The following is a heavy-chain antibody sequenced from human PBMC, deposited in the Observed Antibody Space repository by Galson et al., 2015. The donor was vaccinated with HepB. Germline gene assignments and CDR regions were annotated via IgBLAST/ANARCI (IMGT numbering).Heavy chain of an antibody. CDR1: GFTVSSNY. D-gene: IGHD3-22*01. CDR3: AREPLMARGSSGYYYLGYDAFDI. J-gene: IGHJ3*02. V-gene: IGHV3-66*01. CDR2: IYSGGST. Sequence: SLRLSCAASGFTVSSNYMSWVRQAPGKGLEWVSVIYSGGSTYYADSVKGRFTISRDNSKNTLYLQMNSLRAEDTAVYYCAREPLMARGSSGYYYLGYDAFDIWGQGTMVTVSS.